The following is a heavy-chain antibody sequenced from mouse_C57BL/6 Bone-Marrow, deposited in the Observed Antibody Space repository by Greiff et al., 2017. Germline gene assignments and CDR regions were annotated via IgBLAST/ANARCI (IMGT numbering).Heavy chain of an antibody. CDR3: ARGDSNYPYYAMDH. CDR1: GFTFSSYG. CDR2: ISSGGSYT. V-gene: IGHV5-6*01. D-gene: IGHD2-5*01. J-gene: IGHJ4*01. Sequence: EVHLVESGGDLVKPGGSLKLSCAASGFTFSSYGMSWVRQTPDKRLEWVATISSGGSYTYYPDSVKGRFTISRDHAKNTLYLQMSSLQSEDTAMYFCARGDSNYPYYAMDHWGQGTTVTVSS.